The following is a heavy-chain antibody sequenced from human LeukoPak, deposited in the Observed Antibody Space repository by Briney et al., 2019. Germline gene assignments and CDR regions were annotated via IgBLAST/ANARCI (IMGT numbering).Heavy chain of an antibody. J-gene: IGHJ1*01. CDR3: ARARSIVGVSPFQH. D-gene: IGHD1-26*01. V-gene: IGHV3-74*01. CDR1: GFTFSNYW. CDR2: IKNDGSRT. Sequence: GGSLRLSCAASGFTFSNYWMHWVRQAPGKGLVWVSRIKNDGSRTSYADSVKGRFTISRDNAKNTLYLQMNSLRPEDTAVYYCARARSIVGVSPFQHWGQGTLVTVSS.